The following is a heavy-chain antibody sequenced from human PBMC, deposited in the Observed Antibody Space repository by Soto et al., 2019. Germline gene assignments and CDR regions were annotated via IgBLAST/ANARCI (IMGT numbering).Heavy chain of an antibody. Sequence: VQVVESGGGLVKPGGSLRLSCAASGFTFSDYYMGWVHQAPGKGLEWVAYISQSSTAIYNADSVRGRFIISRDNAENSLYLQMNSLTAEDTAMYYCARWSSAFDYWGQGTLVTVSS. J-gene: IGHJ4*02. CDR1: GFTFSDYY. CDR2: ISQSSTAI. CDR3: ARWSSAFDY. V-gene: IGHV3-11*01.